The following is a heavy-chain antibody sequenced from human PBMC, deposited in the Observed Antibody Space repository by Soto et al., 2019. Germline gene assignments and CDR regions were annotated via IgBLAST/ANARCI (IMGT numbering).Heavy chain of an antibody. J-gene: IGHJ6*02. D-gene: IGHD3-16*01. CDR2: ISYDGSNK. Sequence: QVQLVESGGGVVQPGRSLRLSCAASGFTFSSYAMHWVRQAPGKGLEWVAVISYDGSNKYYADSVKGRFTISRDNSKNTRYQQMNSLRAEDTAVYYCARAKANRGGGYYYYGMDVWGQGTTVTVSS. V-gene: IGHV3-30-3*01. CDR3: ARAKANRGGGYYYYGMDV. CDR1: GFTFSSYA.